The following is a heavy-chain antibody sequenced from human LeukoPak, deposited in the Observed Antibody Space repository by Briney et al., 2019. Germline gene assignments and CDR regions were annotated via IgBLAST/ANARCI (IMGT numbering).Heavy chain of an antibody. J-gene: IGHJ6*03. D-gene: IGHD2-15*01. V-gene: IGHV1-18*01. CDR3: ARGSDLETSDYYYYMDV. CDR1: GYTFTSYG. Sequence: ASVTVSCMASGYTFTSYGISWVRQAPGQGLEWMGWISAYNGNTNYAQKLQGRVTITTDTSTSTAYMELRSLRSDDTAVYYCARGSDLETSDYYYYMDVWGKGTTVTISS. CDR2: ISAYNGNT.